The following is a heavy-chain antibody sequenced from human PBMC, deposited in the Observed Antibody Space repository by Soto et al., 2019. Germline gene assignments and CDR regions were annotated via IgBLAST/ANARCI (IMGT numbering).Heavy chain of an antibody. CDR2: IYPGDSDT. J-gene: IGHJ6*02. CDR1: GYRFSSYW. D-gene: IGHD3-16*01. V-gene: IGHV5-51*01. CDR3: ARQGSNGAYYYYGMDV. Sequence: GESLKISCKGSGYRFSSYWIAWVRQMPGKGLEWMGIIYPGDSDTRYSPSFEGQVTTSADKSNSTAYLQWSSLKASDTAMYYCARQGSNGAYYYYGMDVWGQGTTVTVSS.